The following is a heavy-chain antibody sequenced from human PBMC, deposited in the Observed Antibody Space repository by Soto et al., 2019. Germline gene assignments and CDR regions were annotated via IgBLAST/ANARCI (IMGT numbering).Heavy chain of an antibody. D-gene: IGHD2-2*02. Sequence: SGGSLRLSCAASGFTFSSYAMSWVRQAPGKGLEWVAVISYDGSNKYYADSVKGRFTISRDNSKNTLYLQMNSLRAEDTAVYYCASEPDCSSTSCYTGWGQGTLVTVSS. V-gene: IGHV3-30-3*01. CDR1: GFTFSSYA. CDR2: ISYDGSNK. J-gene: IGHJ4*02. CDR3: ASEPDCSSTSCYTG.